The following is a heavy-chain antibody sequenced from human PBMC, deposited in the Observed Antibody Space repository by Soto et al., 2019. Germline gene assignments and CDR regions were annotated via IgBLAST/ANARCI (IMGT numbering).Heavy chain of an antibody. V-gene: IGHV3-11*01. D-gene: IGHD2-2*01. Sequence: KPGGSLRLSCAASGFSFSDYYMTWIRQAPGKGLEWVSYISYSGNDIYYADSVKGRFTISRDNAKNSLYLQMNSLRAEDTAVFYCARGILGPAAMFGLFDFWGQGTLVTVSS. CDR3: ARGILGPAAMFGLFDF. CDR2: ISYSGNDI. J-gene: IGHJ4*02. CDR1: GFSFSDYY.